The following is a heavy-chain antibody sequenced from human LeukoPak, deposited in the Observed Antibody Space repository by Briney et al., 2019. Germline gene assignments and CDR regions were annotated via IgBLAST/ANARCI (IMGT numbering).Heavy chain of an antibody. CDR2: INHSGST. Sequence: SETLSLTCAVYGGSFSGYYWSWIRQPPGKGLEWIGEINHSGSTHYNPSLKSRVTISVDTSKNQFSLKLSSVTAADTAVYYCARGREELVVPAYYFDYWGQGTLVTVSS. CDR3: ARGREELVVPAYYFDY. D-gene: IGHD2-2*01. CDR1: GGSFSGYY. V-gene: IGHV4-34*01. J-gene: IGHJ4*02.